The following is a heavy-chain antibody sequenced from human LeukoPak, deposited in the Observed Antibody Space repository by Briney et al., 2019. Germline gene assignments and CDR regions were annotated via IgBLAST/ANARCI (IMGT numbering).Heavy chain of an antibody. CDR3: AKRRWLGGIGVADPFDY. Sequence: PGGSPRLSCSASGFTFTSYAMSWVRQGPGKGLEWVSVISDSGGSTYYADSVKGRFTISRDNSKNTLYLQMNSLRADDTAVYYCAKRRWLGGIGVADPFDYWGQGTLVTVSS. V-gene: IGHV3-23*01. D-gene: IGHD6-19*01. CDR1: GFTFTSYA. CDR2: ISDSGGST. J-gene: IGHJ4*02.